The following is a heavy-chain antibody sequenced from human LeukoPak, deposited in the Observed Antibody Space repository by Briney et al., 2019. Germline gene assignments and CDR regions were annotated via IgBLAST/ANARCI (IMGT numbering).Heavy chain of an antibody. CDR2: ISYDGNNK. V-gene: IGHV3-30*04. J-gene: IGHJ4*02. CDR3: ARGWRFVDY. CDR1: GFTFSNHA. D-gene: IGHD3-10*01. Sequence: GGSLRLSCAASGFTFSNHAMRWVRQAPGKGLEWVAVISYDGNNKYCADSGRFTISRDNSKNTLYLQMNSLRAEDTALYYCARGWRFVDYWGQGILVTVSS.